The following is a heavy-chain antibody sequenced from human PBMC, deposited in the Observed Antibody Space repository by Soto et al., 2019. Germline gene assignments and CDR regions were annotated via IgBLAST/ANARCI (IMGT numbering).Heavy chain of an antibody. D-gene: IGHD3-22*01. J-gene: IGHJ4*02. CDR1: GFTFSSYS. V-gene: IGHV3-21*01. CDR3: ARVLPYYDSSGFPPFDY. CDR2: ISSSSSYI. Sequence: PGGSLRLSCAASGFTFSSYSMNWVRQAPGKGLEWVSSISSSSSYIYYADSVKGRFTISRDNAKNSLYLQMNSLRAEDTAVYYCARVLPYYDSSGFPPFDYWGQGTLVTVSS.